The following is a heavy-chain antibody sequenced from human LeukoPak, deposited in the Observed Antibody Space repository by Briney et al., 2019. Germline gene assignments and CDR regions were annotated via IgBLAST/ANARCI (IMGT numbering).Heavy chain of an antibody. CDR2: INGGGGST. CDR1: GFTFNNYA. Sequence: GGSLRLSCAASGFTFNNYAMNWVRQAPGKGLEWVSSINGGGGSTFYADSVKGRFTISRDNSKNTLYLQMNSLRAEDTAVYYCANTPTSYYWGQGTLVTVSS. J-gene: IGHJ4*02. D-gene: IGHD2/OR15-2a*01. CDR3: ANTPTSYY. V-gene: IGHV3-23*01.